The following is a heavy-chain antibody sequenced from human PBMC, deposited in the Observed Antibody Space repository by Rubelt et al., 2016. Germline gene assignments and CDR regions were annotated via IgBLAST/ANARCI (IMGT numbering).Heavy chain of an antibody. D-gene: IGHD4-23*01. V-gene: IGHV1-18*01. Sequence: WMGWIIAYNGNTNYAQKLQGRVTVTTDTSTSTAYMELRSLRSDDTAVYYCTANDIRWPRGPLDYWGQGTLVTVSS. J-gene: IGHJ4*02. CDR3: TANDIRWPRGPLDY. CDR2: IIAYNGNT.